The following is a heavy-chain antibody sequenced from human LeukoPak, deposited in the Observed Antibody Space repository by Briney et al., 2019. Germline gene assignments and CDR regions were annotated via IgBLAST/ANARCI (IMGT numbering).Heavy chain of an antibody. Sequence: SETLSLTCTVSGGSISSRSYYWTWIRQPAGKGLEWIGRIYTSGSTNYNPSLKSRVTISVDTSKNQFSLKLSSVTAADTAVYYCARPTPSGYSSGWYWYFDLWGRGTLVTVSS. CDR1: GGSISSRSYY. D-gene: IGHD6-19*01. CDR2: IYTSGST. CDR3: ARPTPSGYSSGWYWYFDL. V-gene: IGHV4-61*02. J-gene: IGHJ2*01.